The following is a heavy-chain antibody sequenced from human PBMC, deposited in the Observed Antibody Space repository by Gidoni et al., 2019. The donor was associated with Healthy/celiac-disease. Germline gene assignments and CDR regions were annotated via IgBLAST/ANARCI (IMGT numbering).Heavy chain of an antibody. Sequence: EVQLLESGGGLVQPGGSLRLSCEASGFTFSSYAMSWVRQAPGKGLGWVSAISGSGGSTYYADSVKGRFTISRDNSKNTLYLQMNSLRAEDTAVYYCAKDLGFGGYCSGGSCDYFDYWGQGTLVTVSS. CDR3: AKDLGFGGYCSGGSCDYFDY. CDR2: ISGSGGST. V-gene: IGHV3-23*01. D-gene: IGHD2-15*01. J-gene: IGHJ4*02. CDR1: GFTFSSYA.